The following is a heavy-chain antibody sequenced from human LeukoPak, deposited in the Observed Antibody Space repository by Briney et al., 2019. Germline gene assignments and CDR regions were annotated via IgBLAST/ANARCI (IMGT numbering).Heavy chain of an antibody. V-gene: IGHV3-30*03. Sequence: GGSLRLSCAASGFTFSGYGMHWVRQAPGKGLEWVAVISHDLTYQAYADSVKGRFTISRDDSKNTLYVQMNSLRTGDTAFYYCARDVSNYFDYWGLGTLVTVSS. CDR2: ISHDLTYQ. CDR1: GFTFSGYG. CDR3: ARDVSNYFDY. D-gene: IGHD3-3*02. J-gene: IGHJ4*02.